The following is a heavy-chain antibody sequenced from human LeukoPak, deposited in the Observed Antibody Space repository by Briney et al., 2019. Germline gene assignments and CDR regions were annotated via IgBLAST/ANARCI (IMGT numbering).Heavy chain of an antibody. CDR3: AKGNYYHMDV. CDR2: IRYDGSNK. J-gene: IGHJ6*03. CDR1: GFTFTSYS. Sequence: PGGSLRLSCAASGFTFTSYSINWVRQAPGKGLEWVAFIRYDGSNKYYADSVKGRFTISRDNSKNTLYLQMNSLRAEDTAVYYCAKGNYYHMDVWGKGTTVTVSS. V-gene: IGHV3-30*02.